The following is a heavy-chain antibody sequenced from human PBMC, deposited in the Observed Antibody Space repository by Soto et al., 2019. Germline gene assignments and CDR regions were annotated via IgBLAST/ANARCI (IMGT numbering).Heavy chain of an antibody. D-gene: IGHD5-18*01. CDR3: ARAGYSYGYYYYYNMDV. V-gene: IGHV1-69*12. CDR2: IIPIFGTI. Sequence: QVQLMQSGAEVKKPGSSVKVSCKASGGTFSSYAITWVRQAPGQGLEWMGGIIPIFGTINYAPEFQGRVTITADESTSTAYMELSSLRSEDTAVYYFARAGYSYGYYYYYNMDVWGQGTTVTVSS. J-gene: IGHJ6*02. CDR1: GGTFSSYA.